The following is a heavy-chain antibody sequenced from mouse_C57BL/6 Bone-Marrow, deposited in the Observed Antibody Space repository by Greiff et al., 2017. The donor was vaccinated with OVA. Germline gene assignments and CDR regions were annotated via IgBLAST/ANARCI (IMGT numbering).Heavy chain of an antibody. CDR2: ISDGGSYT. CDR3: AREGY. V-gene: IGHV5-4*01. Sequence: EVKLMESGGGLVKPGGSLKLSCAASGFPFSSYAMSWFRQTPEKRLEWVATISDGGSYTYYPDNVKGRFTISRDTAKNNLYLQLSHLKSEDTAMYYCAREGYWGQGTTLTVSS. J-gene: IGHJ2*01. CDR1: GFPFSSYA.